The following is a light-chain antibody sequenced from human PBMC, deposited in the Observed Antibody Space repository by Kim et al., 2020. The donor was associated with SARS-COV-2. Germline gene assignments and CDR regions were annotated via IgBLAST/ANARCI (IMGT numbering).Light chain of an antibody. CDR1: SSNIGSNT. J-gene: IGLJ1*01. Sequence: ELTQPPSASGTPGQRVTVSCSGSSSNIGSNTVNWYQQLPGTAPKLLIYSNNQRPSGVPDRFSGSKSGTSASLAISGLQSEDEADYYCAAWDDSLNGSYVFGTGTKVTVL. CDR3: AAWDDSLNGSYV. V-gene: IGLV1-44*01. CDR2: SNN.